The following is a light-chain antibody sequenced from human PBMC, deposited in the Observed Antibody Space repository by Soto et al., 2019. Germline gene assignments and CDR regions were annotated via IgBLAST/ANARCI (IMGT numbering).Light chain of an antibody. CDR2: DNN. Sequence: QSVLTQPPSASGTPGQRVTISCSGSSSNIARNSVNWYQQLPGTAPKLLIYDNNQRPSGVPDRFSGSKSGTSASLAISGLQSEDEADYYCAAWDDSLNGVVFGGGTQLT. J-gene: IGLJ2*01. CDR3: AAWDDSLNGVV. V-gene: IGLV1-44*01. CDR1: SSNIARNS.